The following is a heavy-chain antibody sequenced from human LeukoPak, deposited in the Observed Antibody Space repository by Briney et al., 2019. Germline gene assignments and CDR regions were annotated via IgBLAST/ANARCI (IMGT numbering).Heavy chain of an antibody. J-gene: IGHJ4*02. CDR2: IYSGGTT. D-gene: IGHD1-1*01. CDR3: ARSPTKRVNEDY. V-gene: IGHV3-53*01. CDR1: GFTVSSSY. Sequence: PGGSLRLSCAASGFTVSSSYMHWVRQAPGKGLEWVSLIYSGGTTYYADSVKGRFTISRDTSKNAVFLQMNSLRAEDTAVYYCARSPTKRVNEDYWGQGTLVTVSS.